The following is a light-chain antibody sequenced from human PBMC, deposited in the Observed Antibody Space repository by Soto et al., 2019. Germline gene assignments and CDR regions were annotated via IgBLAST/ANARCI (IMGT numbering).Light chain of an antibody. CDR1: SSNIGSNY. CDR2: RNN. Sequence: QSVLTQPPSASGTPGQRVTISCSGSSSNIGSNYVFWYQHLPGTAPKLLIDRNNQRPSGVPDRFSGSKSGTSASLAISGLRSEDETAYYCAAWDDSLSGVVFGGGTKLTVL. J-gene: IGLJ2*01. CDR3: AAWDDSLSGVV. V-gene: IGLV1-47*01.